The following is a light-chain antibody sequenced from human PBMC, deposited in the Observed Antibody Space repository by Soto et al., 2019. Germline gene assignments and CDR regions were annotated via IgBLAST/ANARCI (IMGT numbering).Light chain of an antibody. CDR3: QQCGSRPRIT. CDR2: DAS. V-gene: IGKV3-11*01. Sequence: VYTHSPSTLSMSTGERATLSCRASQSVAGSLGWYQQKPGQAPRLLIYDASNRATGIPARFSGSGSGTDFTLTISSLEPEDFAVYYCQQCGSRPRITFAHGTRLEMK. CDR1: QSVAGS. J-gene: IGKJ5*01.